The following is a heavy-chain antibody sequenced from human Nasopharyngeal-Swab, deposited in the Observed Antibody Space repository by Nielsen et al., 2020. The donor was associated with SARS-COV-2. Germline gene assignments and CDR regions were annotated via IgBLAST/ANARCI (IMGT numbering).Heavy chain of an antibody. Sequence: GGSLRLSCKGSGYSFTSYWIGWVRQMPGKGLEWMGIIYPGDSDTRYSPSFQGQVTISADKSISTAYLRWSSLKASDTAMYYCARHVDRRYYYDSSGAFGIRGQGTMVTVSS. D-gene: IGHD3-22*01. CDR2: IYPGDSDT. CDR1: GYSFTSYW. V-gene: IGHV5-51*01. CDR3: ARHVDRRYYYDSSGAFGI. J-gene: IGHJ3*02.